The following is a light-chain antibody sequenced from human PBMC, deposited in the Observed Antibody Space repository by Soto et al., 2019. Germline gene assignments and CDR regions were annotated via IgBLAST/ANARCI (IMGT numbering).Light chain of an antibody. J-gene: IGKJ1*01. CDR1: QSVSSSY. CDR3: QQNGSSQWT. CDR2: GAS. V-gene: IGKV3-20*01. Sequence: EIVLTQSPGTLSLSPGERATLSCRASQSVSSSYLAWYQQKPGQAPRLLIYGASSRATGIPDRFSGSGSGTDFTLTISRLEPEDFAVYYCQQNGSSQWTFGQGTKVDIK.